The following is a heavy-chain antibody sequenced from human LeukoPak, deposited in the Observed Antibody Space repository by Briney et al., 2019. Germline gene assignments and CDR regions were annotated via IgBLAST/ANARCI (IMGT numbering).Heavy chain of an antibody. CDR3: AKTTAGNSSGRSPGWPVDY. CDR2: VSGSGGIT. J-gene: IGHJ4*02. V-gene: IGHV3-23*01. D-gene: IGHD6-19*01. Sequence: GGSLRLSCAASGFTFSNYALTWVRQAPGKGLEWVSHVSGSGGITYYADSVKGRFTIFRDNSKNTLYLQMNSLRAEDTAVYYCAKTTAGNSSGRSPGWPVDYWGQGTLVTVSS. CDR1: GFTFSNYA.